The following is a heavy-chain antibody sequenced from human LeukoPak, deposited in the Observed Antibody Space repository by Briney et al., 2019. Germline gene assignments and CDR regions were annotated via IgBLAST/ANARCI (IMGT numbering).Heavy chain of an antibody. V-gene: IGHV3-23*01. CDR3: AKDGDIVVVVVYDY. D-gene: IGHD2-15*01. J-gene: IGHJ4*02. CDR1: GFTFSSYA. Sequence: GGSLRLSCAASGFTFSSYAMSWVRQAPGKGLEWVSAISGSGGSTYYADSVKGRFTISRDNSKNTLYLQMNSLRAEDTAVYHCAKDGDIVVVVVYDYWGQGTLVTVSS. CDR2: ISGSGGST.